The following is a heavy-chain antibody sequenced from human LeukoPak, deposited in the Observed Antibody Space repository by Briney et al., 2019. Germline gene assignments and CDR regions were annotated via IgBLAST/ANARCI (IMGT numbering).Heavy chain of an antibody. CDR1: GGSISSGGYS. CDR3: ASGAEWLGLAFDY. J-gene: IGHJ4*02. D-gene: IGHD3-9*01. V-gene: IGHV4-30-2*01. Sequence: SQILSLTCAVSGGSISSGGYSWSWIRQPPGKGLEWIGYIYHSGSTYYNPSLKSRVTISVDRSKNQFSLKLSSVTAADTAVYYCASGAEWLGLAFDYWGQGTLVTVSS. CDR2: IYHSGST.